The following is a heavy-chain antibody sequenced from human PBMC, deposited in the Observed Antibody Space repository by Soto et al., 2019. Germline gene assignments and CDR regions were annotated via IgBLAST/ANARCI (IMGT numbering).Heavy chain of an antibody. D-gene: IGHD1-26*01. CDR3: TRVGGSVSGMDV. CDR1: GFTFSIYW. J-gene: IGHJ6*02. CDR2: IDNAGSSA. Sequence: EVQLVESGGGLVQPGGSLRLSCAASGFTFSIYWMHWVGQAPGKGPVWVSRIDNAGSSARYADSVKGRFTISRDNAKNTVYLQMNSLRAEDTAVYYCTRVGGSVSGMDVWGQGTTVTVSS. V-gene: IGHV3-74*01.